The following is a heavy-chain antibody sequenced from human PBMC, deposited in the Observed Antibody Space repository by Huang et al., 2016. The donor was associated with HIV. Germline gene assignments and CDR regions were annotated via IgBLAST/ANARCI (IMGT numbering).Heavy chain of an antibody. J-gene: IGHJ3*02. CDR2: ISDSGIT. Sequence: QVQLQQWGAELLKPSETLSLTCAVSGGSFSGHYWTWIRQPPGRGLEWIGEISDSGITTYNPSLKSRVTISGDTSQSQCSLKLNSVTAADTAIYYCARMFKYDSGGYWGNDAFDIWGQGTMVTVSS. D-gene: IGHD3-22*01. CDR3: ARMFKYDSGGYWGNDAFDI. CDR1: GGSFSGHY. V-gene: IGHV4-34*02.